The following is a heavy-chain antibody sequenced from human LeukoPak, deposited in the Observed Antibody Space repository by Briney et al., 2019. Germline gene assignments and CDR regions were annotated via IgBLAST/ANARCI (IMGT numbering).Heavy chain of an antibody. D-gene: IGHD3-22*01. V-gene: IGHV3-66*01. Sequence: PGGSLRLSCAASGFTVSSNYMSWVRQAPGKGLEWVSVIYSGGSTYYADSVKGRFTISRDNSENTLYLQMNSLRAEDTAVYYCARAVTMYYYDSSGYYYFDYWGQGTLVTVSS. CDR3: ARAVTMYYYDSSGYYYFDY. CDR1: GFTVSSNY. J-gene: IGHJ4*02. CDR2: IYSGGST.